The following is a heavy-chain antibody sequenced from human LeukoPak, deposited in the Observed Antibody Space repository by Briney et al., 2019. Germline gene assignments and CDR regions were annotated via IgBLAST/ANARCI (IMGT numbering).Heavy chain of an antibody. Sequence: GASVKVACKTSGYTFTNYGMHWVRQAPRQSPEWMGWINTGNGNTKSSQKFQDRVTLTRDTSASTGYMELNSLSSEDTAVYHCARVPLHDDSRHYYPHWGQGTPVTVSS. J-gene: IGHJ1*01. CDR3: ARVPLHDDSRHYYPH. V-gene: IGHV1-3*04. CDR1: GYTFTNYG. D-gene: IGHD3-22*01. CDR2: INTGNGNT.